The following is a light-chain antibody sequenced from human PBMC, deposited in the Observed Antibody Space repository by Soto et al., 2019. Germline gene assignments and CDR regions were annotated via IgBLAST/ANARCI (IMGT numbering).Light chain of an antibody. CDR1: QSVSSY. CDR2: DAY. V-gene: IGKV3-11*01. CDR3: QQRSNWRST. Sequence: EIVLTQSPATLSLSPGERATLSCRASQSVSSYLAWYQQKPGQAPRLLIYDAYNRATGIPARFSGSGSGTDFTLTISSLEPEDFAVYYCQQRSNWRSTFGGGTKVEIK. J-gene: IGKJ4*01.